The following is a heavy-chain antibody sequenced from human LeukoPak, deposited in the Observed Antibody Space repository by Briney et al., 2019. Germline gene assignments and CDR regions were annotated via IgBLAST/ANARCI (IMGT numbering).Heavy chain of an antibody. CDR2: MNPNSGNT. Sequence: ASVKVSCKASGYTFTSYGINWVRQATGQGLEWMGWMNPNSGNTGYAQKFQGRVTMTRNTSISTAYMELSSLRSEDTAVYYCARGANYYGSGSYAFDIWGQGTMVTVSS. J-gene: IGHJ3*02. CDR1: GYTFTSYG. D-gene: IGHD3-10*01. V-gene: IGHV1-8*02. CDR3: ARGANYYGSGSYAFDI.